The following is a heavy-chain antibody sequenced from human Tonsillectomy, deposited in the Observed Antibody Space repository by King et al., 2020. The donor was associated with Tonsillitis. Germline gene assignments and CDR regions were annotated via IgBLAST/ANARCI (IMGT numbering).Heavy chain of an antibody. CDR2: INPSDGST. D-gene: IGHD6-13*01. Sequence: QLVQSGAEVKKPEASVKVSCKASGYTFTSYYMQWVRQAPGQGLEWMGIINPSDGSTNYAQEFQGRVTMTRDTSTSTVYMELSSLRSEDTAVYYCARGSEGYSSSWSYWFDPWGQGTLVTVSS. CDR3: ARGSEGYSSSWSYWFDP. V-gene: IGHV1-46*03. CDR1: GYTFTSYY. J-gene: IGHJ5*02.